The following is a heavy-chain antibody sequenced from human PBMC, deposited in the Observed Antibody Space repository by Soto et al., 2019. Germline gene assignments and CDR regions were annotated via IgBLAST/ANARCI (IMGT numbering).Heavy chain of an antibody. CDR3: AKDRNYYDSSGYDY. CDR1: GFTFNSYA. V-gene: IGHV3-23*01. Sequence: GGSLRLSCAASGFTFNSYAMSWVRQAPGKGLEWVSTIIGSGGSTYYADSVKGRFSVSRDNSKNTLYLQMNSLRAEDTAVYYCAKDRNYYDSSGYDYWGQGTLVTVSS. D-gene: IGHD3-22*01. CDR2: IIGSGGST. J-gene: IGHJ4*02.